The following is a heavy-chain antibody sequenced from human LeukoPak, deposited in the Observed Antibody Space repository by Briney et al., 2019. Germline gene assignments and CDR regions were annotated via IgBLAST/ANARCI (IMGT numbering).Heavy chain of an antibody. J-gene: IGHJ5*02. Sequence: ASVKVSCKVSGYTLTELSMRWVRQAPGKGLEWMGGFDPEDGETIYAQKFQGRVTMTEDTSTDTAYMELSSLRSEDTAVYYCATVGRDSSGWYARWFDPWGQGTLVTVSS. CDR2: FDPEDGET. V-gene: IGHV1-24*01. CDR1: GYTLTELS. D-gene: IGHD6-19*01. CDR3: ATVGRDSSGWYARWFDP.